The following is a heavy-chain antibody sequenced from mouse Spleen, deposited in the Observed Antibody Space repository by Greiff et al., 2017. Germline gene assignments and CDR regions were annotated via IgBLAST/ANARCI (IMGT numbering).Heavy chain of an antibody. CDR1: GYTFTNYY. D-gene: IGHD2-2*01. J-gene: IGHJ4*01. V-gene: IGHV1-75*01. CDR3: ARWLPSYYAMDY. CDR2: IFPGSDST. Sequence: VQLQQSGPELVKPGASVKISCKASGYTFTNYYINWMKQRPGQGLEWIGWIFPGSDSTYYNEKFKGKATLTVDKSSTTAYMLLSSLTSEDSAVYFCARWLPSYYAMDYWGQGTSVTVSS.